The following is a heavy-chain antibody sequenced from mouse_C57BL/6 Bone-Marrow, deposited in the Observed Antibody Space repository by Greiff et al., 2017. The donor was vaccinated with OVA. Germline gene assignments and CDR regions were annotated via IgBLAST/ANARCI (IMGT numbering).Heavy chain of an antibody. CDR1: GFTFSSYA. Sequence: EVHLVESGGGLVKPGGSLKLSCAASGFTFSSYAMSWVRQTPEKRLEWVATISDGGSYTYYPDNVKGRFTISRDNAKNNLYLQMSHLKSEDTAMYYCAREDYYYGSSSYAMDYWGQGTSVTVSS. J-gene: IGHJ4*01. V-gene: IGHV5-4*01. CDR3: AREDYYYGSSSYAMDY. CDR2: ISDGGSYT. D-gene: IGHD1-1*01.